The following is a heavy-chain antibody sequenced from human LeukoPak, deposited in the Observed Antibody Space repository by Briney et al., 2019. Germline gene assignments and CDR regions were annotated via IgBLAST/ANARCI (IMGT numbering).Heavy chain of an antibody. CDR1: GDSVSSNSVT. V-gene: IGHV6-1*01. CDR2: AFYRSTWYN. Sequence: SQTLSLTCAISGDSVSSNSVTWNWIRQSPSRGLEWLGRAFYRSTWYNDYAVSVRGRITVNPDTSKNQFSLHLNSVTPEDTAVYYCARRLTQYDCFDPWGQGILVTVSS. D-gene: IGHD2-2*01. CDR3: ARRLTQYDCFDP. J-gene: IGHJ5*02.